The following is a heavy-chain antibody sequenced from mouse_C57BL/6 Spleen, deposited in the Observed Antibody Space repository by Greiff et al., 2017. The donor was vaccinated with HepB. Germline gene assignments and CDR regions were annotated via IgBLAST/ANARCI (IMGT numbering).Heavy chain of an antibody. Sequence: QVQLKESGAELVRPGASVTLSCKASGYTFTDYEMHWVKQTPVHGLEWIGAIDPETGGTAYNQKFKGKAILTADKSSSTAYMELRSLTSEDSAVYYCTRSPLYHGYAMDYWGQGTSVTVSS. D-gene: IGHD2-1*01. J-gene: IGHJ4*01. CDR3: TRSPLYHGYAMDY. CDR1: GYTFTDYE. CDR2: IDPETGGT. V-gene: IGHV1-15*01.